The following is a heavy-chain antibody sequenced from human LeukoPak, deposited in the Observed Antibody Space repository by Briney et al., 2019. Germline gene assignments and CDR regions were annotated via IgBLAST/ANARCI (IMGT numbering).Heavy chain of an antibody. Sequence: GGSLRLSWAASGLTFRTYSMNWVRQAPGKGLEWVSYISSVGSTTSYADSVKGRFTISRDNAKNSLYLQMNSLRAEDTAMYYCARDTYGSGNSYNAPLDYWGQGTLVTVSS. CDR2: ISSVGSTT. D-gene: IGHD3-10*01. J-gene: IGHJ4*02. CDR3: ARDTYGSGNSYNAPLDY. V-gene: IGHV3-48*01. CDR1: GLTFRTYS.